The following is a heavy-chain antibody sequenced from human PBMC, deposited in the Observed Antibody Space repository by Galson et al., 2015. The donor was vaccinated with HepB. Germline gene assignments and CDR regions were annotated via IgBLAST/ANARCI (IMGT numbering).Heavy chain of an antibody. CDR2: MSDNGDNT. V-gene: IGHV3-23*01. D-gene: IGHD6-19*01. CDR1: GFTFSSYA. J-gene: IGHJ1*01. CDR3: ATRSGASGWYSYFQH. Sequence: SLRLSCAASGFTFSSYAIMWVRQAPGKGLEWVSGMSDNGDNTFYADSVKGRFTISRDISKNTVYLQMNSLRVEDTAVYYCATRSGASGWYSYFQHWGQRTLVTVSS.